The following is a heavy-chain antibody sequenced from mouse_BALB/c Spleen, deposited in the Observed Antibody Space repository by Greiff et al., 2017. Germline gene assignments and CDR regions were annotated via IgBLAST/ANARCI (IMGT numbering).Heavy chain of an antibody. Sequence: VKLQESGAELVRPGSSVKISCKASGYAFSSYWMNWVKQRPGQGLEWIGQIYPGDGDTNYNGKFKGKATLTADKSSSTAYMQLSSLTSEDSAVYFCARGEYGNPLDYWGQGTTLTVSS. D-gene: IGHD2-10*02. J-gene: IGHJ2*01. CDR2: IYPGDGDT. V-gene: IGHV1-80*01. CDR3: ARGEYGNPLDY. CDR1: GYAFSSYW.